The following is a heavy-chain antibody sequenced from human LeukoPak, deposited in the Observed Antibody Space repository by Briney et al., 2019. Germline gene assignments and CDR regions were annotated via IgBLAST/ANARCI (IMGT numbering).Heavy chain of an antibody. Sequence: SETLSLTCTVSGGSISSSSYYWGWIRQPPGKGLEWIGSIYYSGSTYYNPSLKSRVTISVDTSKNQFSLKLSSVTAADTAVYYCARDRSKLSNARYYYYYGMDVWGQGTTVTVSS. CDR1: GGSISSSSYY. J-gene: IGHJ6*02. CDR3: ARDRSKLSNARYYYYYGMDV. CDR2: IYYSGST. D-gene: IGHD1-1*01. V-gene: IGHV4-39*02.